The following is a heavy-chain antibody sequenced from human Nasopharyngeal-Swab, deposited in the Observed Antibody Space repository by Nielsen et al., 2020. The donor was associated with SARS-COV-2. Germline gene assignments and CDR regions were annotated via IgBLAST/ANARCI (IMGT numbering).Heavy chain of an antibody. CDR3: ARQSAGMWFDP. Sequence: SETLSLTCTVSGFSISSISYYWGWIRQPPGKGLEWIGSIYYSGSTYYNPSLKSRVTISVDTSKNQFSLKLSSVTAADTAVYYCARQSAGMWFDPWGQGTLVTVSS. D-gene: IGHD6-13*01. V-gene: IGHV4-39*01. CDR2: IYYSGST. CDR1: GFSISSISYY. J-gene: IGHJ5*02.